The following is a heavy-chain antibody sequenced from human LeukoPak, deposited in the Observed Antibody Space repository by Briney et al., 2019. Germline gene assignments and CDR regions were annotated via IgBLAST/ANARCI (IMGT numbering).Heavy chain of an antibody. V-gene: IGHV3-23*01. D-gene: IGHD2-15*01. J-gene: IGHJ4*02. Sequence: GGSLRLSCAASGFTFSRYAMSWVRQAPGKGLEGVSAISGSGGSTYYADSVNGRFTISRDNSKNTLYLQMNSLRAEDTAVYYCAKDWAVVAAASFDYWGQGTLVTVSS. CDR3: AKDWAVVAAASFDY. CDR1: GFTFSRYA. CDR2: ISGSGGST.